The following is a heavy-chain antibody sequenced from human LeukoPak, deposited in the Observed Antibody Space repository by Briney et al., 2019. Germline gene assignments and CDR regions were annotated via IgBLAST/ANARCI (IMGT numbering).Heavy chain of an antibody. J-gene: IGHJ5*02. CDR1: GGSISPYY. Sequence: SSETLSLTCTFSGGSISPYYWSWIRQPPGKGLEWLGYIYYSGSTNYNPSLKSRVTIPVDTSKNQFSLKLSSVTAADTAVYYCAVLLGYCSSTSCPHYNWFDPWGQGTLVTVSS. CDR3: AVLLGYCSSTSCPHYNWFDP. V-gene: IGHV4-59*12. CDR2: IYYSGST. D-gene: IGHD2-2*01.